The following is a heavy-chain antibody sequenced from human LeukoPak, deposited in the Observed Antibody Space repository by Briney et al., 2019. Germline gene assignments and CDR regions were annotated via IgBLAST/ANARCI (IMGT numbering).Heavy chain of an antibody. CDR1: GGSISSGGYS. J-gene: IGHJ5*02. V-gene: IGHV4-30-2*03. D-gene: IGHD2-15*01. Sequence: SETLSLTCAVSGGSISSGGYSWSWIRQPPGKGLEWIGYIYHSGSTYYNPSLKSRVTISVDTSKNQFSLKLSSVTAADTAVYYCARHGGTGYNWFDPWGQGTLVTVSS. CDR3: ARHGGTGYNWFDP. CDR2: IYHSGST.